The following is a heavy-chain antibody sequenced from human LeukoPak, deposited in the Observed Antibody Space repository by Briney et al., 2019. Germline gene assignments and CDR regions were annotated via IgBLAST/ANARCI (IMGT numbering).Heavy chain of an antibody. V-gene: IGHV3-64*01. CDR1: GFTFSSYA. J-gene: IGHJ4*02. CDR2: ISSNGGST. D-gene: IGHD5-18*01. Sequence: GGSLRLSCAASGFTFSSYAMHWARQAPGKGLEYVSAISSNGGSTYYANSVKGRFTISRDNSKNTLYLQMGSLRAEDMAVYYCARDSGYSYGYHDYWGQGTLVTVSS. CDR3: ARDSGYSYGYHDY.